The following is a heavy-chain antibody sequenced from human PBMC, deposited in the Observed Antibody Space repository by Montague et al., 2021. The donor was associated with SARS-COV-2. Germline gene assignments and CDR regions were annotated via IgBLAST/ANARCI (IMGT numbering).Heavy chain of an antibody. V-gene: IGHV4-59*03. D-gene: IGHD3-10*01. CDR1: GASMSPYH. CDR3: ATSLGGRYYWADYYFDY. CDR2: LHHSGAT. Sequence: ETLSLICAVTGASMSPYHWSWIRQPPGKGLEWIGNLHHSGATNYNPSLESRVTMSVDTSKNQFSLNLISVTAADTAVYFCATSLGGRYYWADYYFDYWGQGILVTVSA. J-gene: IGHJ4*02.